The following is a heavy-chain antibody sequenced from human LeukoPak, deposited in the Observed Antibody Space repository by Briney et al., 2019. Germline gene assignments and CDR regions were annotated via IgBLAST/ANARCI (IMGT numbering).Heavy chain of an antibody. D-gene: IGHD6-13*01. Sequence: SETLSLTCTVSGGSISSGDYYWSWIRQPPGKGLEWIGEINHSGSTNYNPSLKSRVTISVDTSKNQFSLKLSSVTAADTAVYYCAREQQLAERPLDAFDIWGQGTMVTVSS. V-gene: IGHV4-39*07. CDR1: GGSISSGDYY. CDR3: AREQQLAERPLDAFDI. CDR2: INHSGST. J-gene: IGHJ3*02.